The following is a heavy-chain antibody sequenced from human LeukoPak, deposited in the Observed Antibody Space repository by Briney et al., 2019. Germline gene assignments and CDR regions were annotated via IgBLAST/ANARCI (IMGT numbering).Heavy chain of an antibody. CDR2: IRYDGSNK. V-gene: IGHV3-30*02. Sequence: PGGSLRLSCAASGFTFSSYGMHWVRQAPGKGLEWVAFIRYDGSNKYYADSVKGRFTISRDNSKNTLYLQMNSLRAEDTAVYYCAKDSGSYVPYYFDYWGQGTLVTVSS. J-gene: IGHJ4*02. D-gene: IGHD1-26*01. CDR1: GFTFSSYG. CDR3: AKDSGSYVPYYFDY.